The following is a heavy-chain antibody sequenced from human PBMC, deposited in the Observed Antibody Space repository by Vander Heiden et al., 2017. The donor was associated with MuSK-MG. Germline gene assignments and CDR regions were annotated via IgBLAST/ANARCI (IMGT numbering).Heavy chain of an antibody. V-gene: IGHV4-34*01. CDR1: GGSFSGYY. D-gene: IGHD3-10*01. J-gene: IGHJ4*02. Sequence: QVQLQQWGAGLLKPSEPLSLTCAVYGGSFSGYYWSWIRQPPGKGLEWIGEINHSGSTNYNTSLKSRVTISVDTAKNQFSLKLSSVTAADTAVYYCERVTYYYGSGSYRRPYDYWGQGTLVTVSS. CDR3: ERVTYYYGSGSYRRPYDY. CDR2: INHSGST.